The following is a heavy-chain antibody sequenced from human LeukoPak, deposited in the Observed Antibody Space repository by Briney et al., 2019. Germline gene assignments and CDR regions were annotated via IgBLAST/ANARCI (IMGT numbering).Heavy chain of an antibody. CDR1: GYSFTSYW. CDR3: ARHLTMITVPRDAFDI. J-gene: IGHJ3*02. V-gene: IGHV5-51*01. CDR2: IYPGDSDT. D-gene: IGHD3-16*01. Sequence: GESLKISCKTSGYSFTSYWIGLVRQMPGKGLEWMGVIYPGDSDTRYSPSFQGQVTISADKSLSTAYLQWSGLKASDTAMYYCARHLTMITVPRDAFDIWGQGTMVTVSS.